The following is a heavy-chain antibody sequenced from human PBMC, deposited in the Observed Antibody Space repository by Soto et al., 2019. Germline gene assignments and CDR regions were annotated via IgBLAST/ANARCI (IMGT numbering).Heavy chain of an antibody. V-gene: IGHV1-69*06. J-gene: IGHJ3*02. Sequence: GASVKVSCKASGGTFSSYAISWVRQAPGQGLEWMGGIIPIFGTANYAQKFQGRVTITADKSTSTAYMELSSLRSEDTAVYYCARVPHYYVSSGYYYAGPFDIWGQGTMVT. D-gene: IGHD3-22*01. CDR1: GGTFSSYA. CDR2: IIPIFGTA. CDR3: ARVPHYYVSSGYYYAGPFDI.